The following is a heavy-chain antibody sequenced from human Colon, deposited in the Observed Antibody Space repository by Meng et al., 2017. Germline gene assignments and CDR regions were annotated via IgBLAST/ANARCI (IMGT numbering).Heavy chain of an antibody. D-gene: IGHD2-2*01. CDR1: GFTFSDFY. CDR3: ASSSSYATYYD. CDR2: IRTKHSSHTT. V-gene: IGHV3-72*01. Sequence: GGSLRLSCAASGFTFSDFYMDWVRQAPGKGLEWVGRIRTKHSSHTTEYAASVKGRFTISRDDSKSSLFLQMNSLKTEDTAVYFCASSSSYATYYDWGQGTLVTVSS. J-gene: IGHJ4*02.